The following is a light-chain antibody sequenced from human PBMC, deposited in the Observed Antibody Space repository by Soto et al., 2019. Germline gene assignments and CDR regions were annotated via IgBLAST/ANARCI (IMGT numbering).Light chain of an antibody. V-gene: IGKV1-17*03. Sequence: DIQMTQSPSAVSASVGDRVTITCRTSQDITSYLVWFQQKPGKVPERLIYGATNLQSGVPSRFSGSGSGTDFTLTISSLQPEDFATYYCQQYNSYWTFGQGTKVDIK. J-gene: IGKJ1*01. CDR1: QDITSY. CDR3: QQYNSYWT. CDR2: GAT.